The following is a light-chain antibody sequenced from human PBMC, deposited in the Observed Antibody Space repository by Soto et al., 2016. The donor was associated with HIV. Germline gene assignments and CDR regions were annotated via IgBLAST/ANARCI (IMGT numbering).Light chain of an antibody. CDR2: DDS. CDR1: NVGSKS. J-gene: IGLJ2*01. V-gene: IGLV3-21*03. Sequence: SYELTQSPSLSVAPRKTARITCGGNNVGSKSVHWCQQKPGQAPVLVVYDDSDRPSGIPERFSGSNSGNTATLTISRVEAGDEADYYCQVWDVSSDHVIFGGGTKLTVL. CDR3: QVWDVSSDHVI.